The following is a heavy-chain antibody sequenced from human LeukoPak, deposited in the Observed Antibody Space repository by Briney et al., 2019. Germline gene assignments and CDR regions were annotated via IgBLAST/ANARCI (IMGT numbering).Heavy chain of an antibody. CDR1: GGSFSGYY. D-gene: IGHD2-8*01. CDR3: ARGRMVYAARQRFDL. J-gene: IGHJ5*02. V-gene: IGHV4-34*01. Sequence: SETLSLTCAVYGGSFSGYYWSWIRQPPGKGLEWIGEINHSGSTNYNPSLKSRVTISVDTSKNQFSLKLSSVTAADTAVYYCARGRMVYAARQRFDLWGQGTLVTVSS. CDR2: INHSGST.